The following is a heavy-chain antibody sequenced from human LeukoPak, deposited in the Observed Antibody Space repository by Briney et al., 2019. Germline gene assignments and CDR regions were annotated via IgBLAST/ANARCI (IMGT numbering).Heavy chain of an antibody. CDR1: GYTFTSYG. D-gene: IGHD2-2*01. CDR3: ARVHLEYCSSTSCFWRHALY. Sequence: GASVKGSCKASGYTFTSYGISWVRQAPGQGLEWMGWISAYNGNTNYAQKLQGRVTMTTDTSTSTAYMQLRSLRSDDTAVYYCARVHLEYCSSTSCFWRHALYWGQGTLVTVSS. CDR2: ISAYNGNT. V-gene: IGHV1-18*04. J-gene: IGHJ4*02.